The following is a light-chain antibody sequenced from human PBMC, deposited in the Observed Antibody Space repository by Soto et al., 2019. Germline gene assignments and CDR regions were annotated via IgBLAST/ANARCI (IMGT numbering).Light chain of an antibody. J-gene: IGKJ1*01. V-gene: IGKV1-5*03. Sequence: DIQMTQSPSTLSASVGDRVTITCRASQSISSWLAWYQQKPGKAPKLLIYKSSSLESGVPSRFSGSGSGTEFTLTISSLQPDDFATYYCQQYNSYWTVGHGIKVEIK. CDR3: QQYNSYWT. CDR1: QSISSW. CDR2: KSS.